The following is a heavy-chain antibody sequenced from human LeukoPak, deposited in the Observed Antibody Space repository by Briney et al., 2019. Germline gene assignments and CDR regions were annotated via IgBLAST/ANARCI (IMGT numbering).Heavy chain of an antibody. D-gene: IGHD6-13*01. Sequence: SETLSLTCTVSGGSISSGSYYWSWIRQPAGKGLEWIGRIYTSGSTNYNPSLKSRVTISVDTSKNQFTLKLSSVTAADTAVYYCARDVERKQQLGRVEYNWFGPWGQGTLVTVSS. CDR1: GGSISSGSYY. CDR3: ARDVERKQQLGRVEYNWFGP. CDR2: IYTSGST. V-gene: IGHV4-61*02. J-gene: IGHJ5*02.